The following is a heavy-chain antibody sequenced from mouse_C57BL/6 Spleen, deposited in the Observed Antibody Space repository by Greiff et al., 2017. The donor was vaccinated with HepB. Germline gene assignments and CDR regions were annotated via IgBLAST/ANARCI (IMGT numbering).Heavy chain of an antibody. Sequence: EVQRVESGGGLVKPGGSLKLSCAASGFTFSSYAMSWVRQTPEKRLEWVATISDGGSYTYYPDNVKGRFTISRDNAKKNLYLQMSHLTSEDTAMYYCAREGSLTGTSWFAYWGQGTLVTVSA. CDR1: GFTFSSYA. D-gene: IGHD4-1*01. J-gene: IGHJ3*01. CDR3: AREGSLTGTSWFAY. V-gene: IGHV5-4*01. CDR2: ISDGGSYT.